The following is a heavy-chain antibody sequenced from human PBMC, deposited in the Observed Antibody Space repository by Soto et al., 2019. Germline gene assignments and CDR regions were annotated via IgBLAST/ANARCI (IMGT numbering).Heavy chain of an antibody. CDR3: ARHVRGSSWYGGMDY. D-gene: IGHD6-13*01. J-gene: IGHJ4*02. CDR1: GGSISSSSYY. Sequence: QLQLQESGPGLVKPSETLSLTCTVSGGSISSSSYYWGWIRQPPGKGLEWIGSIYYSGSTYYNPSLKSRVTIPVDTSKNQFSLKLSSVTAADTAVYYCARHVRGSSWYGGMDYWGQGTLVTVSS. V-gene: IGHV4-39*01. CDR2: IYYSGST.